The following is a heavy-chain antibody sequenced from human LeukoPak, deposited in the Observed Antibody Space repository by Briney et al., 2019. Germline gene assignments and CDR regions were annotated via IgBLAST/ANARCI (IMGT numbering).Heavy chain of an antibody. V-gene: IGHV3-30*18. D-gene: IGHD3-22*01. Sequence: GRSLRLSCIASGFTFNKYGMHWVRQAPGKGLEWVAVRSDDGSAQHYADSVRARFTISRDNSKNTLSLQMNSLRPEDTAMYFCAKDRDPYSSGTWDSWGQGTLVIVSS. CDR1: GFTFNKYG. CDR2: RSDDGSAQ. CDR3: AKDRDPYSSGTWDS. J-gene: IGHJ1*01.